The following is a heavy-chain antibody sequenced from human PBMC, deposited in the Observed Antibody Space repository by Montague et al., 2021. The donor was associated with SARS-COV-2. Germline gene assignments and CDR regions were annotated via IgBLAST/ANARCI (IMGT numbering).Heavy chain of an antibody. CDR3: ARDSYLSGFDC. V-gene: IGHV3-30-3*01. D-gene: IGHD3-10*01. CDR1: GFTFSSYG. J-gene: IGHJ4*02. Sequence: SLRLSCAASGFTFSSYGMHWVRQAPGKGLEWVAVMSYDGSNKYYADSVKGRFTISRDNSKNTLYLQMNSLRVEDTAVYYCARDSYLSGFDCWGQGTLVTVSS. CDR2: MSYDGSNK.